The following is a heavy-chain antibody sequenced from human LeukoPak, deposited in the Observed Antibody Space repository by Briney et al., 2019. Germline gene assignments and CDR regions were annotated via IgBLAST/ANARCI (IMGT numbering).Heavy chain of an antibody. CDR1: GFTFSNYA. Sequence: QPGGSLRLSCAASGFTFSNYAMSWVRQAPGKGLEWVSAISGSASSTYHADSVKGRFTISRDNSKNTLYLQMNSLRADDTAVYYCARRVIVVGLDYWGQGTLVTVSS. CDR3: ARRVIVVGLDY. V-gene: IGHV3-23*01. J-gene: IGHJ4*02. D-gene: IGHD3-22*01. CDR2: ISGSASST.